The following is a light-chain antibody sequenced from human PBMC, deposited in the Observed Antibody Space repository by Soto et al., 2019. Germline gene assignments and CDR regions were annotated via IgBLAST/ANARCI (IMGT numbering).Light chain of an antibody. J-gene: IGLJ1*01. CDR1: SSEVNGYNY. V-gene: IGLV2-14*01. Sequence: QSVLTQPASVSGSPGQSITISCTGTSSEVNGYNYVSWYQQHPGKAPKLMIYDVSNRPSGVSNRFSGSKSGNTASLTISGLQAEDEADYYCSSYTSSSTQVFGNGTKVTVL. CDR2: DVS. CDR3: SSYTSSSTQV.